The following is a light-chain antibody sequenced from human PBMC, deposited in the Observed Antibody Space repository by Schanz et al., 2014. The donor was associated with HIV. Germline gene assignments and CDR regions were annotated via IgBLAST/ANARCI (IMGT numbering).Light chain of an antibody. CDR3: QKYNSAPLS. CDR2: KAS. V-gene: IGKV1-5*03. CDR1: QSISSW. J-gene: IGKJ4*01. Sequence: DIQMAQSPSALSASVGDRVTITCRASQSISSWLAWYQQRPGKAPNLLIYKASSLEVGVPSRFSGSGSGTEFTLTISSLQPDDFATYYCQKYNSAPLSFGGGTKVEIK.